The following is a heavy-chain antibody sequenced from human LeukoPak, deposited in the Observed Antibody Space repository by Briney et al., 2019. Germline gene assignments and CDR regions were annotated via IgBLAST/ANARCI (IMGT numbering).Heavy chain of an antibody. CDR3: ARYYYDSSGYYPNFDY. Sequence: SETLSLTCTVSGDSISSTNYFWGWMRQPPGKGLEWIGEISYTGYTYYNPSLKSRVTISVDTSKNQFSLKLSSVTAADTAVYYCARYYYDSSGYYPNFDYWGQGTLVTVSS. D-gene: IGHD3-22*01. J-gene: IGHJ4*02. CDR2: ISYTGYT. V-gene: IGHV4-39*07. CDR1: GDSISSTNYF.